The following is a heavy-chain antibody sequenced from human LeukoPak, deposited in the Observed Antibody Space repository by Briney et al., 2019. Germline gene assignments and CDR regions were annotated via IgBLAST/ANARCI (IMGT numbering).Heavy chain of an antibody. D-gene: IGHD6-13*01. Sequence: SVKVSCKASGGTFSSYAISWVRQAPGQGLEWMGGIIPIFGTANYAQKFQGRVTITADESTSTAYMELSSLRSEDTAVYYCARDRSEKQQLVRGNAFDIWGQGTKVTVSS. V-gene: IGHV1-69*13. J-gene: IGHJ3*02. CDR1: GGTFSSYA. CDR3: ARDRSEKQQLVRGNAFDI. CDR2: IIPIFGTA.